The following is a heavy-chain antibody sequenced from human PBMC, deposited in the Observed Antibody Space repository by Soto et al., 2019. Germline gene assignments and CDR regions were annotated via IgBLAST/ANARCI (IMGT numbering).Heavy chain of an antibody. CDR3: ARGREEAGGPFDY. Sequence: QVQLQESGPGLVTPSQTLSLTCSVSGASISSGNYYWSWIRQHPGKGLEWIGYIYYTGSTYYNPSLRSRITISEDMSKNHFSLRLSSVTAADTAVYYCARGREEAGGPFDYWGQGTLVTVSS. D-gene: IGHD3-10*01. CDR1: GASISSGNYY. J-gene: IGHJ4*02. V-gene: IGHV4-31*03. CDR2: IYYTGST.